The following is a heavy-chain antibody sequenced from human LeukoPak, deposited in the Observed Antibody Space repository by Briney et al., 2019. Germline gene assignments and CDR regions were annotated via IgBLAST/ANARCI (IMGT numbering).Heavy chain of an antibody. CDR1: GGSISSSNYY. CDR2: IYYRGNA. V-gene: IGHV4-39*07. D-gene: IGHD3-10*01. CDR3: ARLVWLGEYPGSWFDS. J-gene: IGHJ5*01. Sequence: SETLSLTCTVSGGSISSSNYYWAWIRQPPGQGLEWIGSIYYRGNAYYNPSLKSRVTISVDTSKNQFSLSLSSVTAADTAVYYCARLVWLGEYPGSWFDSWGQGTLVTVSS.